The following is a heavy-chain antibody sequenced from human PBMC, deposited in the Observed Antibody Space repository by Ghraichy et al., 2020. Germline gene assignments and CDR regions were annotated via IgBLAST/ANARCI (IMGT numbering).Heavy chain of an antibody. CDR3: AKRTRQWLVISANDYFDY. V-gene: IGHV3-23*01. CDR2: ISGSGGST. CDR1: GFTFSSYA. D-gene: IGHD6-19*01. Sequence: GGSLRLSCAASGFTFSSYAMSWVRQAPGKGLEWVSAISGSGGSTYYADSVKGRFTISRDNSKNTLYLQMNSLRAEDTAVYYCAKRTRQWLVISANDYFDYWGQGTLVTVSS. J-gene: IGHJ4*02.